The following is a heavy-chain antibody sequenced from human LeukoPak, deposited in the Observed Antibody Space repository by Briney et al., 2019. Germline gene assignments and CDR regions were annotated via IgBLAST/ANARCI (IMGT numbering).Heavy chain of an antibody. CDR2: IIPIFGTA. D-gene: IGHD6-19*01. V-gene: IGHV1-69*13. J-gene: IGHJ4*02. CDR1: GGTFISYA. CDR3: ARDSKRYSSGWYYY. Sequence: SVKVSCKASGGTFISYAISWVRQAPGQGLEWMGGIIPIFGTANYAQKFQGRVTITADESTSTAYMELSSLRSEDTAVYYCARDSKRYSSGWYYYWGQGTLVTVSS.